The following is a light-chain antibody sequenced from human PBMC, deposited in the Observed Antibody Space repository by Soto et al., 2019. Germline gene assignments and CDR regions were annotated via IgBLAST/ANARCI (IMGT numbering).Light chain of an antibody. CDR1: QNIVTS. CDR2: DAT. V-gene: IGKV3-11*01. CDR3: QHRSNWPAGFS. J-gene: IGKJ3*01. Sequence: VVLTQSPGTLSLSPGETATFSCRASQNIVTSLAWYQHKPGQPPRLLIYDATNRATDAPARFSGSGSETDFTLTSSSLKPEDFAIYYWQHRSNWPAGFSFGPGTRVDIK.